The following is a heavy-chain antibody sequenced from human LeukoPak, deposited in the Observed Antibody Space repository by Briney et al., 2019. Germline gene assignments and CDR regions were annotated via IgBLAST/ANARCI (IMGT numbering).Heavy chain of an antibody. J-gene: IGHJ4*02. Sequence: SVKVSCKASGGTFSSYAISWVRQAPGQGLEWMGGIIPIFGTANYAQKFQGRVTITADKSTSTAYMELSSLRSEDTAVYYCASSNGYSSGWYLPITDYWGQGTLVTVSS. D-gene: IGHD6-19*01. CDR3: ASSNGYSSGWYLPITDY. CDR1: GGTFSSYA. V-gene: IGHV1-69*06. CDR2: IIPIFGTA.